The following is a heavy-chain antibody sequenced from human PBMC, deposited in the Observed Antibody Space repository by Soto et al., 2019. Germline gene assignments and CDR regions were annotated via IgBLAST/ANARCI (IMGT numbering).Heavy chain of an antibody. V-gene: IGHV3-33*01. J-gene: IGHJ4*02. Sequence: QVQLVESGGGVVQPGRSLRLSCAASGFTFSSYGMHWVRQAPGKGLEWVAVIWYDGSNKYYADSVKGRFTISRDNSKNTLYLQMNSLRAEDTAVYYCARDPPSSADKPVCGGDCYSNYFDYWGQGTLVTVSS. CDR1: GFTFSSYG. CDR2: IWYDGSNK. D-gene: IGHD2-21*02. CDR3: ARDPPSSADKPVCGGDCYSNYFDY.